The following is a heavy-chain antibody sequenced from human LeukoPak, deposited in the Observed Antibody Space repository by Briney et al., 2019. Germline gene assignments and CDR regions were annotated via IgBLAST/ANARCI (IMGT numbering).Heavy chain of an antibody. D-gene: IGHD6-19*01. CDR3: VRDRAVAGTEDFYFDF. Sequence: GGSLRLSCAASGFTFSSYAMSWVCQAPGKGLVWVSRISGDARTTTYADSVKGRFTIFRDNAKNTLYLQMNSLRAEDTALYYCVRDRAVAGTEDFYFDFWGQGTLVTVSS. V-gene: IGHV3-74*01. CDR2: ISGDARTT. J-gene: IGHJ4*02. CDR1: GFTFSSYA.